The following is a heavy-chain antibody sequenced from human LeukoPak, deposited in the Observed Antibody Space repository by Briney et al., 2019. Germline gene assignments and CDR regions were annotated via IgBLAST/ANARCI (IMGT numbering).Heavy chain of an antibody. CDR2: MFYSGST. D-gene: IGHD3-10*01. CDR3: ASQNGWFGFNLDY. CDR1: GDSISSSSYY. Sequence: PSETLSLTCTVSGDSISSSSYYWGWIRQPPGKGLEWIGCMFYSGSTYYNPSLKSRVTISVDTSKNQFSLKLSSVTAADTAVYYCASQNGWFGFNLDYWGQGTLVIVSS. V-gene: IGHV4-39*01. J-gene: IGHJ4*02.